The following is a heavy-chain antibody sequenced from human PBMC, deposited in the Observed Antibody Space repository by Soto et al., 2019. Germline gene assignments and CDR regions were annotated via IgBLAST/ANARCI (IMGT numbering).Heavy chain of an antibody. CDR3: ARTLNHYGSGTVPYY. CDR2: ISAYNGNT. Sequence: ASVKVSCKASGYTFTSYGISWVRQAPGQGLEWMGWISAYNGNTNYAQKLQGRVTMTTDTSTSTAYMELRSLRSDDTAVYYCARTLNHYGSGTVPYYWGQGTLVTVSS. J-gene: IGHJ4*02. V-gene: IGHV1-18*01. D-gene: IGHD3-10*01. CDR1: GYTFTSYG.